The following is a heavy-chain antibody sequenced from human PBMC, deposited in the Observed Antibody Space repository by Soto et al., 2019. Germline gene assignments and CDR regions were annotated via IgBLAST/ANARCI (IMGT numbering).Heavy chain of an antibody. D-gene: IGHD3-16*02. CDR2: ISGSGGST. J-gene: IGHJ3*02. CDR1: GFTFSSYA. CDR3: AKDLMYDYIWGSYPEADAFDI. Sequence: VQLLESGGGLVQPGGSLRLSCAASGFTFSSYAMSWVRQAPGKGLEWVSAISGSGGSTYYADSVKGRFTISRDNSKNTLYLQMNSLRAEDTAVYYCAKDLMYDYIWGSYPEADAFDIWGQGTMVTVSS. V-gene: IGHV3-23*01.